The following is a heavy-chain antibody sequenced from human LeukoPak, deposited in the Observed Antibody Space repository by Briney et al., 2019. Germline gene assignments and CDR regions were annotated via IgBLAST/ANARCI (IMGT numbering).Heavy chain of an antibody. CDR3: ARADIVAAVAGTPDY. CDR1: GFTFSSYS. CDR2: ISSSSSYI. Sequence: PGGSLRLSCAASGFTFSSYSMNWVRQAPGKGLEWVSSISSSSSYIYYADSVKGRFTISRDNAKNSPYLQMNSLRAEDTAVYYCARADIVAAVAGTPDYWGQGTLVTVSS. J-gene: IGHJ4*02. D-gene: IGHD6-19*01. V-gene: IGHV3-21*01.